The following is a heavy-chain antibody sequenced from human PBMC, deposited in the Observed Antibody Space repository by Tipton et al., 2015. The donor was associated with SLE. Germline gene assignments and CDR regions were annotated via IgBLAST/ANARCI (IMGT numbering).Heavy chain of an antibody. J-gene: IGHJ6*03. CDR1: NGSISSSPYY. Sequence: LSLTCTVSNGSISSSPYYWGWIRQSPGKGLEWVGSIYYSGSTYYNPSLKSRVTISVDTSRNQCSLNLTSVTAADTAVYYCARGPYYYMDVWGQGPTVTVSS. CDR2: IYYSGST. CDR3: ARGPYYYMDV. V-gene: IGHV4-39*07.